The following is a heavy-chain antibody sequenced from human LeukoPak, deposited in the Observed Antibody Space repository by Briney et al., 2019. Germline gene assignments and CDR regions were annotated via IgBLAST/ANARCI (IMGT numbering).Heavy chain of an antibody. CDR2: INPSGGST. D-gene: IGHD2-2*01. V-gene: IGHV1-46*01. Sequence: ASVKVSCKASGYTFTSYYMHWVRQAPGQGLEWMGIINPSGGSTSYAQKFQGRVTMTRNTSISTAYMELSSLRSEDTAVYYCARAGPVPAAIYWFDPWGQGTLVTVSS. CDR1: GYTFTSYY. J-gene: IGHJ5*02. CDR3: ARAGPVPAAIYWFDP.